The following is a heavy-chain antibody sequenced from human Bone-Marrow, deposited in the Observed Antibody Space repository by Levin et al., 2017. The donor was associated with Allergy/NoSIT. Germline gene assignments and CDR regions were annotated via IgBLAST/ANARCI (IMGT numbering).Heavy chain of an antibody. Sequence: GGSLRLSCAASGFTFSSYAMSWVRQAPGKGLEWVSAISGSGGSTYYADSVKGRFTISRDNSKNTLYLQMNSLRAEDTAVYYCAKDRRKSWYSGSYYFDYWGQGTLVTVSS. CDR3: AKDRRKSWYSGSYYFDY. J-gene: IGHJ4*02. V-gene: IGHV3-23*01. CDR1: GFTFSSYA. D-gene: IGHD1-26*01. CDR2: ISGSGGST.